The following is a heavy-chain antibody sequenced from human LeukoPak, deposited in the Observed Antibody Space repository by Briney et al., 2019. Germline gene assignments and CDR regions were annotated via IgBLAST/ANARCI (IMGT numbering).Heavy chain of an antibody. Sequence: SETLSLTCTVSGGSISSYHWSWIRQPPGKGLEWIGYIYYSGSTNYNPSLKSRVTISVDTSKNQFSLKLSSVTAADTAVYYCARHEAKSGKFDYWGQGTLVTVSS. J-gene: IGHJ4*02. CDR2: IYYSGST. D-gene: IGHD3-10*01. CDR1: GGSISSYH. CDR3: ARHEAKSGKFDY. V-gene: IGHV4-59*08.